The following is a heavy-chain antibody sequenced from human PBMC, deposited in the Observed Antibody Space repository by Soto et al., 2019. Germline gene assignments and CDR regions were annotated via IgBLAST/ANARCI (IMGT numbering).Heavy chain of an antibody. CDR2: ISDDSSRT. J-gene: IGHJ4*02. CDR3: VKGAFLDF. CDR1: GFTFNTFE. V-gene: IGHV3-23*01. Sequence: EVQLLESGGGLVQPGGSLRLSCAASGFTFNTFEMSWVRQAPGRGLEWVSFISDDSSRTYYADAVKGRFTISRDNSKYTLYLQMNSLTAEYTAVYACVKGAFLDFWGQGTLVTVSS. D-gene: IGHD3-3*01.